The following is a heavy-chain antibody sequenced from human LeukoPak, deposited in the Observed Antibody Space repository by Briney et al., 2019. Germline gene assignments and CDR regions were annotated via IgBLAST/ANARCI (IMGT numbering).Heavy chain of an antibody. CDR1: GGSISSYY. CDR2: IYYSGST. J-gene: IGHJ5*02. V-gene: IGHV4-59*01. CDR3: ARARTMVRGSKTQNWFDP. D-gene: IGHD3-10*01. Sequence: SETLSLTCTVSGGSISSYYWSWIRQPPGKGLEWIGYIYYSGSTNYNPSLKSRVTISVDTSKNQFSLKLSSVTAADTAVYYCARARTMVRGSKTQNWFDPWGQGTLVTVSS.